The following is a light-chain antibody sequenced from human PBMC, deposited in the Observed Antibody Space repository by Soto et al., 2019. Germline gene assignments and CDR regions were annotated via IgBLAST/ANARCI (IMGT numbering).Light chain of an antibody. V-gene: IGKV3-15*01. CDR3: PQYYMWPSV. CDR2: YAS. Sequence: EIVMTQSPATLSVSPGASATLFCRASESVSCDLAWYRQKPGQAPRRLIYYASIWPTGIPARLSGCGSGTEFTLTINSLQTEDVAFYFCPQYYMWPSVFGQGTKVQI. CDR1: ESVSCD. J-gene: IGKJ2*01.